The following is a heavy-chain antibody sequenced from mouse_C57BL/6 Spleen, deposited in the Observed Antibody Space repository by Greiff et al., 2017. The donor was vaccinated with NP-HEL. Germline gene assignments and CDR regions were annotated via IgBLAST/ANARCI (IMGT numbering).Heavy chain of an antibody. CDR1: GYAFTNYL. CDR2: INPGSGGS. V-gene: IGHV1-54*01. D-gene: IGHD4-1*02. J-gene: IGHJ3*01. CDR3: ARIKWDGGVFAY. Sequence: QVQLQQSGAELVRPGTSVKVSCKASGYAFTNYLIEWVKQRPGQGLEWIGVINPGSGGSNYNEKFKGKATLTADKSSSTAYMQLSSLTSEDSAVYFCARIKWDGGVFAYWGQGTLVTVSA.